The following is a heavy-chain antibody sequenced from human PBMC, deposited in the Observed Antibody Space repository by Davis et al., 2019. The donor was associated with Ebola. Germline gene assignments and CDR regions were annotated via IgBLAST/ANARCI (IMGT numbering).Heavy chain of an antibody. Sequence: GGSLRLSCTTSGFAFGDFAMTWVRQAPGKGPEWVGFLRTKPYAATTEYAASVKGRFTVSRDNAKNSLFLQMNGLGGEDAAVYYCARGGRWYDIMTEASLMDVWGKGTTVAVSS. CDR2: LRTKPYAATT. CDR3: ARGGRWYDIMTEASLMDV. J-gene: IGHJ6*04. CDR1: GFAFGDFA. D-gene: IGHD3-9*01. V-gene: IGHV3-49*04.